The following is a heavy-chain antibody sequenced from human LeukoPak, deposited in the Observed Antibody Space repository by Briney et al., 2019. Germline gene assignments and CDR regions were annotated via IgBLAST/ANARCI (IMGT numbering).Heavy chain of an antibody. CDR1: GGSISSYY. D-gene: IGHD3-10*01. CDR3: ARKRLVRGVISYYMDV. J-gene: IGHJ6*03. Sequence: SETLSLTCTVSGGSISSYYWSWLRQPPGKGLEWIGYIYYSGSNYYNPSLKSRVTITVDTSKNQFPLKLSSVTAADTAVYYCARKRLVRGVISYYMDVWGKGTTVTVSS. CDR2: IYYSGSN. V-gene: IGHV4-59*12.